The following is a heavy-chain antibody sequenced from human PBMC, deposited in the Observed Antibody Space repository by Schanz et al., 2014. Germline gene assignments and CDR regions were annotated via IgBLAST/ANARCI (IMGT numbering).Heavy chain of an antibody. CDR1: GFTFSSYN. CDR2: ISPSSSYI. CDR3: TRDRGALINHNDALDL. V-gene: IGHV3-21*02. J-gene: IGHJ3*01. D-gene: IGHD3-16*01. Sequence: EVQLVESGGGLVRPGDSLRLSCAASGFTFSSYNINWVRQAPGKGLEYISSISPSSSYIYYADSVKGRFTISRDNSKNTVYLQMNSLRSEDTAVYYCTRDRGALINHNDALDLWGQGTMVSVSS.